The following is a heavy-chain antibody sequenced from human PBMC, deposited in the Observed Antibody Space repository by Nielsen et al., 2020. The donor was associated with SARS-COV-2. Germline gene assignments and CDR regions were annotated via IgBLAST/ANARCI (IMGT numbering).Heavy chain of an antibody. D-gene: IGHD3/OR15-3a*01. CDR2: MDPSSGST. Sequence: ASVKVSCKASGYIITNYWIHWVRQAPGQGLEWMGIMDPSSGSTRYAQKLQGRVTMTRDTSTSTVYMELTSDDTAVYYCARARATIFGLVMSYGMDVWGQGTTVAVSS. J-gene: IGHJ6*02. V-gene: IGHV1-46*04. CDR1: GYIITNYW. CDR3: ARARATIFGLVMSYGMDV.